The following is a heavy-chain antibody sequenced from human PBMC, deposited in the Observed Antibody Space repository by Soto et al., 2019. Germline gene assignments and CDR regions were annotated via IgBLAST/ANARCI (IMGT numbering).Heavy chain of an antibody. Sequence: QVQLQESGPGLVKPSETLSLTCTVSGGSISSYYWSWIRQPPGKGLEWIGYIYYSGSTNYNPSLKSRVTISVDTSQNQFSLKLSSVTAADTAVYYCARHVTNRFDPWGQGTLVTVSS. J-gene: IGHJ5*02. D-gene: IGHD2-2*01. CDR3: ARHVTNRFDP. CDR2: IYYSGST. CDR1: GGSISSYY. V-gene: IGHV4-59*08.